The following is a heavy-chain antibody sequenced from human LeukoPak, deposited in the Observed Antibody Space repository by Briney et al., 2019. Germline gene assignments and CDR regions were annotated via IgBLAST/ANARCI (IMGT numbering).Heavy chain of an antibody. CDR1: GYTFTGYY. J-gene: IGHJ4*02. Sequence: ASVKVSCKASGYTFTGYYMHWVRQAPGQGLEWMGWINPNSGGTNYAQNFQGRVTMSRDTSISTAYMELSSLRSEDTAMYYCAIKYSYDTSGYKFDFWGQGTLVTVSS. D-gene: IGHD3-22*01. V-gene: IGHV1-2*02. CDR3: AIKYSYDTSGYKFDF. CDR2: INPNSGGT.